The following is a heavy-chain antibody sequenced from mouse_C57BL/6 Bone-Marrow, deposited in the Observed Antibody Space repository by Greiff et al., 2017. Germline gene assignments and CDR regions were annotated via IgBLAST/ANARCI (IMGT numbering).Heavy chain of an antibody. Sequence: VKLQQPGAELVRPGSSVKLSCKASGYTFTSYWMHWVKQRPIQGLEWIGNIDPSDSENHYNQKFKDKATLTVDKSSSPAYMQLSSLTSEDSAVYYCAPTVVDWYFDVWGTGTTVTVSS. CDR1: GYTFTSYW. D-gene: IGHD1-1*01. CDR2: IDPSDSEN. CDR3: APTVVDWYFDV. J-gene: IGHJ1*03. V-gene: IGHV1-52*01.